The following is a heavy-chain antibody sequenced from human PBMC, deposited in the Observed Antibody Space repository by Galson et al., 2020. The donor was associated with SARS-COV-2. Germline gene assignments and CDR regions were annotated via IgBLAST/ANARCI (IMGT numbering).Heavy chain of an antibody. V-gene: IGHV1-69*13. CDR1: GGTFSSYA. D-gene: IGHD2-15*01. CDR3: ARDENFSPYCSGGSCFHDAFDI. J-gene: IGHJ3*02. Sequence: SVKVSCKASGGTFSSYAISWVRQAPGQGLEWMGGIIPIFGTANYAQKFQGRVTITADESTSTAYMELSSLRSEDTAVYYCARDENFSPYCSGGSCFHDAFDIWGQGTMVTVSS. CDR2: IIPIFGTA.